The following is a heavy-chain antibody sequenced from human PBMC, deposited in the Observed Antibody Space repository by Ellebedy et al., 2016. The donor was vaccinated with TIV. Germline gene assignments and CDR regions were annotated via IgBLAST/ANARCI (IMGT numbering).Heavy chain of an antibody. Sequence: SETLSLTXTVSGGSISSSSYYWGWIRQPPGKGLEWIGSIYYSGSTYYNPSLKSRVTISVDTSKNQFSLKLSSVTAADTAVYYCARGRGVVVVPAAMGDYYGMDVWGQGTTVTVSS. V-gene: IGHV4-39*01. J-gene: IGHJ6*02. CDR1: GGSISSSSYY. D-gene: IGHD2-2*01. CDR2: IYYSGST. CDR3: ARGRGVVVVPAAMGDYYGMDV.